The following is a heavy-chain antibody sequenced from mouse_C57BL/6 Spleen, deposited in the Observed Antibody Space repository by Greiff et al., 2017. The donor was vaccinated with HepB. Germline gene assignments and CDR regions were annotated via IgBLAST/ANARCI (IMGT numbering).Heavy chain of an antibody. CDR3: ARGATVVATGAMDY. Sequence: VKLQESGAELVKPGASVKISCKASGYAFSSYWMNWVKQRPGKGLEWIGQIYPGDGDTNYNGKFKGKATLTADKSSSTAYMQLSSLTSEDSAVYFCARGATVVATGAMDYWGQGTSVTVSS. CDR2: IYPGDGDT. J-gene: IGHJ4*01. D-gene: IGHD1-1*01. V-gene: IGHV1-80*01. CDR1: GYAFSSYW.